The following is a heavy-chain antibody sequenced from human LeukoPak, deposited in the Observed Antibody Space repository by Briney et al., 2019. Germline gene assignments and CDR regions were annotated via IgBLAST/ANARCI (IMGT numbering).Heavy chain of an antibody. J-gene: IGHJ4*02. D-gene: IGHD4-17*01. CDR2: IYTSGST. V-gene: IGHV4-4*07. CDR3: AREAFAVTPFDY. CDR1: GGSISSYY. Sequence: SETLSLTCTVSGGSISSYYWSWIRQPAGKGLEWIGRIYTSGSTNYNPSLKSRVTISVDKSKNQFSLKLSSVTAADTAVYYCAREAFAVTPFDYWGQGTLSPSPQ.